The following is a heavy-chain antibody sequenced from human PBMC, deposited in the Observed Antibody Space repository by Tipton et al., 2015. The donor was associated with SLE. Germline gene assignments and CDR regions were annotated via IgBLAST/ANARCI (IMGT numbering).Heavy chain of an antibody. V-gene: IGHV4-59*01. J-gene: IGHJ4*02. CDR1: GGSMKSYY. CDR3: ARGSIRYFDWPKYFDI. CDR2: IYYSGST. Sequence: TLSLTCTVSGGSMKSYYWSWIRQPPGKGLEWVGYIYYSGSTKNNPSLESRVTISVDTSKNQIYLKLTSVSTADTAVYFCARGSIRYFDWPKYFDIWGQGTVVTVSS. D-gene: IGHD3-9*01.